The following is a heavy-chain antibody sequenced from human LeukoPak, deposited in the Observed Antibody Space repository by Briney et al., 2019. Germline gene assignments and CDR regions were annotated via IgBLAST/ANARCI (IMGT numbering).Heavy chain of an antibody. CDR1: GSGYSISGGFY. CDR3: ARANYAYGDY. D-gene: IGHD2-2*01. CDR2: IYHSGST. J-gene: IGHJ4*02. Sequence: TSETLSLTCTVSGSGYSISGGFYWGWIRQPPGKGLEWIGSIYHSGSTYYNPSLKSRATISVDTSKNQFSLKLKFVTAADTAVYYCARANYAYGDYWGQGTLVTVSS. V-gene: IGHV4-38-2*02.